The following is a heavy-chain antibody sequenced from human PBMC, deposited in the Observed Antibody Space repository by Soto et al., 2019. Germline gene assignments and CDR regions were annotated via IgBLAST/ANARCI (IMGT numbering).Heavy chain of an antibody. D-gene: IGHD3-22*01. CDR3: ARDYYYDSSGYYYWYFDL. V-gene: IGHV1-3*01. J-gene: IGHJ2*01. Sequence: TFTSYAMQWGGQAPGQRLGWMGWSNAGNGNTKYSQRFQGRVTITRDTSASTAYMELSSLRSEDTAVYYCARDYYYDSSGYYYWYFDLWGRGTLVTVSS. CDR1: TFTSYA. CDR2: SNAGNGNT.